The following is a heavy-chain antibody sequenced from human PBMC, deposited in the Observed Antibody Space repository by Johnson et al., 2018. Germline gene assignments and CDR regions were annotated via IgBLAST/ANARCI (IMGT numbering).Heavy chain of an antibody. CDR3: ARDRRGNRNDAGIDAFDI. CDR1: GFTFSSYS. Sequence: VQLVESGGGLVKPGGSLRLSCAASGFTFSSYSMNWVRQAPGKGLEWVSSISSSSSHIYYADSVRGRFTISRDNAKNSLYLQMNSLRAEDTAVYSGARDRRGNRNDAGIDAFDIWGQGTMVTVS. D-gene: IGHD1-20*01. J-gene: IGHJ3*02. CDR2: ISSSSSHI. V-gene: IGHV3-21*01.